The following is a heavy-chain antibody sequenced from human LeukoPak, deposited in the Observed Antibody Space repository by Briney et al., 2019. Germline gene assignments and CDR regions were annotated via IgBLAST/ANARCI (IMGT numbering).Heavy chain of an antibody. CDR1: GYTLTELS. CDR3: ARDGTIFGVVPYYYGMDV. V-gene: IGHV1-24*01. D-gene: IGHD3-3*01. Sequence: ASVKVSCKVSGYTLTELSMHWVRQAPGKGLEWMGGFDPEDGETIYAQKFQGRVTMTEDTSTDTAYMELRSLRSDDTAVYYCARDGTIFGVVPYYYGMDVWGQGTTVTVSS. J-gene: IGHJ6*02. CDR2: FDPEDGET.